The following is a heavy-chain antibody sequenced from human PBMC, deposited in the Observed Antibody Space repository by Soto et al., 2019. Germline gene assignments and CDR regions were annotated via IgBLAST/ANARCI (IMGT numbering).Heavy chain of an antibody. CDR3: EPSPDPGYIFEF. D-gene: IGHD3-9*01. J-gene: IGHJ4*02. V-gene: IGHV3-7*01. Sequence: VGSLRLSCASSVFAFSSYWMSCVRHAPGQGLEWVANIEKDGSEEYYVDSVKGRFTISRDSAKNSLYLQMNSLRAEDTAVYYCEPSPDPGYIFEFWGQATLCTVSS. CDR2: IEKDGSEE. CDR1: VFAFSSYW.